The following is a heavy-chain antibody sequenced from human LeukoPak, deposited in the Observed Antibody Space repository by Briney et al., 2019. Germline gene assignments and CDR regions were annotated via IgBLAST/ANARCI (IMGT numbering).Heavy chain of an antibody. CDR1: GFTFGNYA. J-gene: IGHJ4*02. V-gene: IGHV3-30-3*01. Sequence: EGSLRLSCEASGFTFGNYAIHWVRQVPGEGLEWVAIITHNGGTQYYADSVKGRFTISRDNSQSTVFLQMNSLRPEDTAVYYCARDAQSGAFSDFDYWGQGTLVTVSS. D-gene: IGHD1-26*01. CDR2: ITHNGGTQ. CDR3: ARDAQSGAFSDFDY.